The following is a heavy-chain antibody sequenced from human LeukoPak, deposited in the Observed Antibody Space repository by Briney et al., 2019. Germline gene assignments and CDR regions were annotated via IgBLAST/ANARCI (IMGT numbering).Heavy chain of an antibody. Sequence: SETLSLTCTASGGSISSYYWSWIRQPPGKGLEWIGYIYYSGSTNYNPSLKSRVTISVDTSKNQFSLKLSSVTAADTAVCYCARGAAAAVYYYGMDVWGQGTTVTVSS. CDR2: IYYSGST. D-gene: IGHD6-13*01. CDR3: ARGAAAAVYYYGMDV. V-gene: IGHV4-59*01. CDR1: GGSISSYY. J-gene: IGHJ6*02.